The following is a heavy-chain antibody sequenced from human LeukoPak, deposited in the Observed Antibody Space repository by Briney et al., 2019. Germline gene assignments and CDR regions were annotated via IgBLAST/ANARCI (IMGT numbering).Heavy chain of an antibody. Sequence: SQTLSLTCTVSGGSISSGGYYWSWIRQPPGKGLEWIGYIYHSGSTYYNPSLKSRVTISVDRSKNRFSLKLSSVTAAATAVYYCASYPFYTSSSWTHYWGRGTQVSDSS. CDR3: ASYPFYTSSSWTHY. CDR2: IYHSGST. CDR1: GGSISSGGYY. D-gene: IGHD2-15*01. J-gene: IGHJ4*02. V-gene: IGHV4-30-2*01.